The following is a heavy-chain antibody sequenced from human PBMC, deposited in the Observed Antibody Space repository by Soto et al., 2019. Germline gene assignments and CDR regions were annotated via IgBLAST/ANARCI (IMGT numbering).Heavy chain of an antibody. CDR2: FDPEDGET. Sequence: QVQLVQSGAEVKKRGASVKVSCKVSGHTLTELSMHWVRQAPGRGLEWMGGFDPEDGETISAQKFQGRVTMTEDTCTDSTYMELTSLRSEDTAVYYCAAGGTRWLHSPFDYWGQGTLVTISS. J-gene: IGHJ4*02. D-gene: IGHD1-1*01. V-gene: IGHV1-24*01. CDR1: GHTLTELS. CDR3: AAGGTRWLHSPFDY.